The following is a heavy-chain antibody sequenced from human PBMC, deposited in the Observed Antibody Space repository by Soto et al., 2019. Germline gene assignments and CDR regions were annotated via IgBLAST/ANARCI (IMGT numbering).Heavy chain of an antibody. CDR1: GFTFGSYG. V-gene: IGHV3-33*01. J-gene: IGHJ6*02. CDR2: IWYDGNSE. Sequence: GGSLRLSCAASGFTFGSYGMHWVRQAPGKGLEWVAVIWYDGNSEYYADSVKGRFTISRDNSKNTLYLQMNSLRAEDTAVYYSARGSSHYYYAMNVWGQGTTVTVSS. CDR3: ARGSSHYYYAMNV.